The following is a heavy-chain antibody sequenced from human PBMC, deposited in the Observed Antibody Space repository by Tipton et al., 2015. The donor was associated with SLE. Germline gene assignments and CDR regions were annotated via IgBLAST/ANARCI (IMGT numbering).Heavy chain of an antibody. CDR2: ISDSGIT. D-gene: IGHD2-8*01. V-gene: IGHV4-61*01. CDR3: ARVLGSRYCTNGVCASPYYFYYYMDV. CDR1: GFSISSGYY. Sequence: LRLSCTVSGFSISSGYYWGWMRQSPGKGLEWIGYISDSGITNYNPSLKSRVAISIDTSKNQFSLNLSSVTAADTALYYCARVLGSRYCTNGVCASPYYFYYYMDVWGRGTSVTVSS. J-gene: IGHJ6*03.